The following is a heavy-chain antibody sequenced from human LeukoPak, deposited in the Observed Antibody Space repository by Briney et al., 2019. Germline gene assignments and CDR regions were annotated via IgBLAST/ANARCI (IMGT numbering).Heavy chain of an antibody. V-gene: IGHV4-34*01. CDR3: ARGGRITIFGPSGRPHAFDI. Sequence: SEILSLTCAVYGGSFSGYYWSWIRQPPGKGLEWIGEINHSGSTNYNPSLKSRVTISVDTSKNQFSLKLSSVTAADTAVYYCARGGRITIFGPSGRPHAFDIWGQGTMVTVSS. D-gene: IGHD3-3*01. CDR2: INHSGST. CDR1: GGSFSGYY. J-gene: IGHJ3*02.